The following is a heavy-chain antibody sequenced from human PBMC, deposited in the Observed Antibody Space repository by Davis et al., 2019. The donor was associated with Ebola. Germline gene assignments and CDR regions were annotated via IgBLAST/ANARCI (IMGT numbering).Heavy chain of an antibody. V-gene: IGHV3-23*01. CDR1: GFTFSSYA. Sequence: PGGSLRLSCAASGFTFSSYAMSWVRQAPGKGLEWVSLISGSGARTYYADSVKGRFTISRDNSNNTLYLQMNSLRAEDTAMYFCANVNGDIVVVPSAHNAFDLWGQGTMVTVSS. D-gene: IGHD2-2*01. CDR2: ISGSGART. CDR3: ANVNGDIVVVPSAHNAFDL. J-gene: IGHJ3*01.